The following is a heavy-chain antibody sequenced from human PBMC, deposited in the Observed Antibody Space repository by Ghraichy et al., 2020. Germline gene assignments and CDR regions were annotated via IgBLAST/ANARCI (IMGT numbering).Heavy chain of an antibody. CDR2: INSDGSST. CDR1: GFTFSSYW. D-gene: IGHD3-9*01. J-gene: IGHJ6*02. CDR3: ARDLAYYDSLTGYYYYYGMDV. V-gene: IGHV3-74*01. Sequence: GGSLRLSCAASGFTFSSYWMHWVRQAPGKGLVWVSRINSDGSSTSYADSVKGRFTISRDNAKNTLYLQMNSLRAEDTAVYYCARDLAYYDSLTGYYYYYGMDVWGQGTTVTVSS.